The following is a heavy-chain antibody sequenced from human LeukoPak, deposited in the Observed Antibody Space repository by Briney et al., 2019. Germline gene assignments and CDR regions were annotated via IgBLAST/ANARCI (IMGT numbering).Heavy chain of an antibody. CDR3: AKLTTS. Sequence: GGSLRLSCVASGFIFSDYYTSWIRQAPGKGLEWVSYIGSSGSPIHYADSVKGRFTISRDNAQNSLYLQMNSLRAEDTAVYYCAKLTTSWGQGTLVTVSS. CDR2: IGSSGSPI. V-gene: IGHV3-11*01. D-gene: IGHD4-11*01. J-gene: IGHJ4*02. CDR1: GFIFSDYY.